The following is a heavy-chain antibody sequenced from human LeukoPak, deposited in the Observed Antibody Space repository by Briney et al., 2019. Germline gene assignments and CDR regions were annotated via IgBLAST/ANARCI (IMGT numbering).Heavy chain of an antibody. V-gene: IGHV1-69*13. CDR2: IIPIFGTA. CDR1: GGTFSSYA. J-gene: IGHJ6*02. CDR3: AIDSSGLPYYYYGMDV. D-gene: IGHD3-22*01. Sequence: SVKVSCKASGGTFSSYAISWVRQAPGRGLEWMGGIIPIFGTANYAQKFQGRVTITADESTSTAYMELSSLRSEDTAVYYCAIDSSGLPYYYYGMDVWGQGTTVTVSS.